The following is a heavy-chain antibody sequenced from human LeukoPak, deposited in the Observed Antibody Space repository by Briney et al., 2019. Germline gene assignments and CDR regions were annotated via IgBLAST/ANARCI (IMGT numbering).Heavy chain of an antibody. CDR1: GFIFSSSG. J-gene: IGHJ3*02. D-gene: IGHD3-3*01. CDR2: ISYDGSNK. CDR3: ARPTHSAYDFWSANYQSEAFGI. V-gene: IGHV3-33*05. Sequence: PGGSLRLSCVASGFIFSSSGMHWVRQAPGKGLEWVAVISYDGSNKYYADSVKGRFTISRDNSKNTLYLQMNSLGAEDTAVYYCARPTHSAYDFWSANYQSEAFGIWGQGTMVTVSS.